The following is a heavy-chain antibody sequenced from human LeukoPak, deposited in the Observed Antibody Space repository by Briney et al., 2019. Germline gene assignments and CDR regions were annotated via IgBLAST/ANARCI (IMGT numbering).Heavy chain of an antibody. CDR2: INHSGST. CDR3: ARSGEQWLVPIYYYYYMDV. D-gene: IGHD6-19*01. J-gene: IGHJ6*03. V-gene: IGHV4-34*01. CDR1: GGSFSGYY. Sequence: SETLSLTCAVYGGSFSGYYWSWIRQPPGKGLEWIGEINHSGSTNYNPSLKSRVTISVDTSKNQFSLKLSSVTAADTAVYYCARSGEQWLVPIYYYYYMDVWGKGTTVTISS.